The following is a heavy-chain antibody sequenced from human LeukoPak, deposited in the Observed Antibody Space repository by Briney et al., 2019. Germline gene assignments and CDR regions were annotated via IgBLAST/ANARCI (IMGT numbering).Heavy chain of an antibody. D-gene: IGHD2-15*01. J-gene: IGHJ6*02. CDR1: GGSISSSFHY. CDR2: LLYTGNT. CDR3: ARRGSGNGGTYAGMDV. V-gene: IGHV4-39*01. Sequence: SGTLSLTCPVAGGSISSSFHYWDWIRQAPGKGLEWMGSLLYTGNTWYNPSLKSRITMSVDTSKNQFSLRLSSVNAADTALYYCARRGSGNGGTYAGMDVWGQGTSVTVSS.